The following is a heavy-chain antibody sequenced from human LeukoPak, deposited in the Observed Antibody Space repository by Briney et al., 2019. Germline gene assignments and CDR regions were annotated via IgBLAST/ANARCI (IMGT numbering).Heavy chain of an antibody. CDR2: IKQDGSEK. CDR1: RFTFRVYW. V-gene: IGHV3-7*03. CDR3: ARSHRSFASGSGDF. Sequence: PGVSVRLSCGSSRFTFRVYWMRCAPQAPGKGREGVANIKQDGSEKYYVDSVKGRFTISRDKAKNSLYLQMNSLRAEDTAVYFCARSHRSFASGSGDFWGEGALVTVSS. D-gene: IGHD3-10*01. J-gene: IGHJ4*02.